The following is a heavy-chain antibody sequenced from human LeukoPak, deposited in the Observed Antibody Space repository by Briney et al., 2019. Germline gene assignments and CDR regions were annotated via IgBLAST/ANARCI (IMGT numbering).Heavy chain of an antibody. Sequence: ASVKVSCKASGYTFTSYYMHWVRQAPGQGLEWMGIINPSGGSTSYAQKFQGRVTMTEDTSTDTAYMELSSLRSEDTAVYYCATSTVTTRPFGYWGQGTLVTVSS. CDR1: GYTFTSYY. CDR3: ATSTVTTRPFGY. V-gene: IGHV1-46*01. D-gene: IGHD4-11*01. CDR2: INPSGGST. J-gene: IGHJ4*02.